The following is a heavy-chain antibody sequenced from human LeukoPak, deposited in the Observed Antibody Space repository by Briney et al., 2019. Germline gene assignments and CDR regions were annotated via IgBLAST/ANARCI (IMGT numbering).Heavy chain of an antibody. J-gene: IGHJ6*02. CDR2: IGVGSTSI. V-gene: IGHV3-21*04. CDR3: AKDSGDHYYYGMDV. CDR1: AFALNEYS. D-gene: IGHD2-15*01. Sequence: PGGSLRLSCVVSAFALNEYSMNWVRQAPGKGLEWVSSIGVGSTSISYTDSVKGRFTISRDDAKNSLFLQMNSLRAEDTALYYCAKDSGDHYYYGMDVWGQGTTVTVSS.